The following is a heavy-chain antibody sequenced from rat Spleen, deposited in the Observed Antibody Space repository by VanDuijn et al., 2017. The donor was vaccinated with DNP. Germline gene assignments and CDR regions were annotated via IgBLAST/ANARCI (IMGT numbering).Heavy chain of an antibody. V-gene: IGHV5-22*01. Sequence: EVQLVESGGGLVQPGRSLKLSCAASGFTFSDYYMAWVRQAPKKGLEWVAYIRFEGGSTYYRDSVKGRFTISRDNAKSTLYLQMNSLRSADMATYYCARWNSGFYAMDAWGQGTSVTVSS. J-gene: IGHJ4*01. CDR2: IRFEGGST. CDR1: GFTFSDYY. CDR3: ARWNSGFYAMDA. D-gene: IGHD4-4*01.